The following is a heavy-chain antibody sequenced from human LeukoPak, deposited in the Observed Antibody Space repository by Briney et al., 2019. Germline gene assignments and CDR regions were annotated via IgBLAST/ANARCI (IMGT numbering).Heavy chain of an antibody. V-gene: IGHV4-34*01. CDR2: INHSGST. Sequence: GSLRLSCAASGFTFSSYSMTWIRQPPGKGLEWIGEINHSGSTNYSPSLKSRVTISVDTSKNPFSLPLSSVTAADTAVYSCARPSSWNYYYYYGMDVWGQGNPVTVSS. J-gene: IGHJ6*02. CDR1: GFTFSSYS. D-gene: IGHD6-6*01. CDR3: ARPSSWNYYYYYGMDV.